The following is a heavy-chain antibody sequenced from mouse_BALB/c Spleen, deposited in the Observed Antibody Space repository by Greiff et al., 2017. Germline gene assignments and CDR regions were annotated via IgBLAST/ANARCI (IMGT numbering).Heavy chain of an antibody. D-gene: IGHD2-3*01. Sequence: EVQRVESGGGLVKPGGSLKLSCAASGFAFSSYDMSWVRQTPEKRLEWVAYISSGGGSTYYPDTVKGRFTISRDNAKNTLYLQMSSLKSEDTAMYYCARMIYDGYYPYWGQGTLVTVSA. CDR1: GFAFSSYD. J-gene: IGHJ3*01. CDR3: ARMIYDGYYPY. CDR2: ISSGGGST. V-gene: IGHV5-12-1*01.